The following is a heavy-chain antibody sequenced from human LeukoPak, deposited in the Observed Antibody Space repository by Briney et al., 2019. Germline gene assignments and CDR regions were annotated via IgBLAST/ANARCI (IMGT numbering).Heavy chain of an antibody. CDR1: GFTFSSYA. D-gene: IGHD6-19*01. Sequence: HAGGSLRLSCAASGFTFSSYAMSWVRQAPGKGLEWVSAISGSGGSTYYADSVKGRFTISRDNSKNTLYLQMNSLRAEDTAVYYCAKAGGSGWHGHYFDYWGQGTLVTVSS. CDR2: ISGSGGST. CDR3: AKAGGSGWHGHYFDY. J-gene: IGHJ4*02. V-gene: IGHV3-23*01.